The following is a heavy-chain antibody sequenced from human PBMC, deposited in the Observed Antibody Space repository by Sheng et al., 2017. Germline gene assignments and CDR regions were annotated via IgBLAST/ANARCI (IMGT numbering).Heavy chain of an antibody. CDR1: GFTFSSYG. CDR2: ISGSGGST. CDR3: AKDLLVVVPAVPYYYYYMDV. Sequence: EVQLVESGGGLVQPGGTLRLSCAASGFTFSSYGMSWVRQAPGKGLEWVSAISGSGGSTYYADSVKGRFTISRDNSKNTLYLQMNSLRAEDTAVYYCAKDLLVVVPAVPYYYYYMDVWGKGTTVTVSS. J-gene: IGHJ6*03. V-gene: IGHV3-23*04. D-gene: IGHD2-2*01.